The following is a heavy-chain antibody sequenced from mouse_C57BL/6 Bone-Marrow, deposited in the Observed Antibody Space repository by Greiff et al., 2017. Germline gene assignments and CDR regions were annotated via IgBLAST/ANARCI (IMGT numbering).Heavy chain of an antibody. J-gene: IGHJ4*01. D-gene: IGHD2-2*01. CDR1: GFTFSDYG. CDR2: ISNLAYSI. CDR3: ARRGYGPYYAMDY. V-gene: IGHV5-15*04. Sequence: DVHLVESGGGLVQPGGSLKLSCAASGFTFSDYGMAWVRQAPRKGPEWVAFISNLAYSIYYADTVTGRFTISRENAKNTLYLEMNSLRSEDTAMYYCARRGYGPYYAMDYWGQGTSVTVSS.